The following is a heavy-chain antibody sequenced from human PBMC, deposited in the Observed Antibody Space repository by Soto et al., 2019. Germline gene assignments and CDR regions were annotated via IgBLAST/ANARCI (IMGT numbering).Heavy chain of an antibody. J-gene: IGHJ3*02. CDR1: GFTFSSYS. CDR2: ISSSSSYI. V-gene: IGHV3-21*01. CDR3: ASFLPLAAAGRFDAFDI. D-gene: IGHD6-13*01. Sequence: LRLSCAASGFTFSSYSMNWVRQAPGKGLEWVSSISSSSSYIYYADSVKGRFTISRDNAKNSLYLQMNSLRAEDTAVYYCASFLPLAAAGRFDAFDIWGQGTMVTVSS.